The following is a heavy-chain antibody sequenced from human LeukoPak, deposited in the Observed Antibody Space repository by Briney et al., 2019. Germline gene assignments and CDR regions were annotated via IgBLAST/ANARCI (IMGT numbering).Heavy chain of an antibody. D-gene: IGHD5-12*01. V-gene: IGHV3-23*01. CDR3: AKGAYDYIEIAYFDY. Sequence: GGSLRLSCVASGFSFNNYAMNWVRQAPGKGLEWVSLIFGSSGTKFYADPVKGRFTISRDKSKSTLYLQMNSLRAEDTAVYYCAKGAYDYIEIAYFDYWGQGSLVTVSS. CDR1: GFSFNNYA. J-gene: IGHJ4*02. CDR2: IFGSSGTK.